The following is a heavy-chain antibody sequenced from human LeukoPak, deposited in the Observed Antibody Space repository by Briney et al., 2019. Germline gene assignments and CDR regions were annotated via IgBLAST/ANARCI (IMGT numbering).Heavy chain of an antibody. D-gene: IGHD3-9*01. CDR1: GFTFSSYS. CDR3: ARDQYYDILTGYYSYYYGMDV. Sequence: GGSLRLSCAASGFTFSSYSMNWVRQAPGKGLEWVSSISSSSSYIYYADSVKGRFTISRDNAKNSLYLQMNSLRAENTAVYYCARDQYYDILTGYYSYYYGMDVWGQGTTVTVSS. J-gene: IGHJ6*02. V-gene: IGHV3-21*01. CDR2: ISSSSSYI.